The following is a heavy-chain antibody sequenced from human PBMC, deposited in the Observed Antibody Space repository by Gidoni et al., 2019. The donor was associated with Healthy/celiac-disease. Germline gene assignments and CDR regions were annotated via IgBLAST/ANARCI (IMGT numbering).Heavy chain of an antibody. D-gene: IGHD6-19*01. V-gene: IGHV3-30-3*01. CDR1: GFTFSSYA. J-gene: IGHJ3*02. CDR3: ARGGSSGWFDAFDI. CDR2: ISYDGSNK. Sequence: QVQLVESGGGVVKPGRSLRLSCAASGFTFSSYAMHWVRQAPGKGLEWVSVISYDGSNKYYADSVKGRFTISRDNSKNTLYLQMNSLRAEDTAVYYCARGGSSGWFDAFDIWGQGTMVTVSS.